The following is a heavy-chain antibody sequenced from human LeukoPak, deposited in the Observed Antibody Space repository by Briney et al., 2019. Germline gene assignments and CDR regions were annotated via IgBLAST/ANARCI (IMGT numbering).Heavy chain of an antibody. CDR3: ASFYPDDAFDI. D-gene: IGHD3-3*01. Sequence: PSETLSLTCTVFGGSINNYYWSWIRQPPGKGLEWIGYICYSGSTNYNPSLKSRVTISVDTSKNQFSLKLSSVTAADTAVYYCASFYPDDAFDIWGQGTMVTVSS. CDR2: ICYSGST. J-gene: IGHJ3*02. V-gene: IGHV4-59*01. CDR1: GGSINNYY.